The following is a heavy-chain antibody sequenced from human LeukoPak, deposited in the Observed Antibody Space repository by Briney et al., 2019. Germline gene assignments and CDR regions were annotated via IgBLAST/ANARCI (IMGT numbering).Heavy chain of an antibody. Sequence: ASVKVSCKASGYTFTSYGISWVRQAPGQGLEWMGWISAYNGNTNYAQKLQGRVTVTTDTSTSTAYMELRSLRSDDTAVYYCASQGGIYYDSSGYYHGAFDIWGQGTMVTVSS. V-gene: IGHV1-18*01. CDR3: ASQGGIYYDSSGYYHGAFDI. D-gene: IGHD3-22*01. J-gene: IGHJ3*02. CDR1: GYTFTSYG. CDR2: ISAYNGNT.